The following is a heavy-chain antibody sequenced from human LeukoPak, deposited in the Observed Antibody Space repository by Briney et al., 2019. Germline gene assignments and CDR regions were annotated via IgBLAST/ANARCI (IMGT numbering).Heavy chain of an antibody. CDR2: IYYSGST. V-gene: IGHV4-39*01. D-gene: IGHD6-19*01. CDR3: ASRRGRPNYSSGWD. Sequence: SETLSLTCTVSGGSISSSSYYWGWIRQPPGKGLEWIGSIYYSGSTYYNPSPKSRVTISVDTSKNQFSLKLSSVTAADTAVYYCASRRGRPNYSSGWDWGQGTLVTVSS. CDR1: GGSISSSSYY. J-gene: IGHJ4*02.